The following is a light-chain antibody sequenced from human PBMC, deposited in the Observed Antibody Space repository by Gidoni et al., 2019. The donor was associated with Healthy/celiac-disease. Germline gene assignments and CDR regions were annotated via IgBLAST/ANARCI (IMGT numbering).Light chain of an antibody. CDR2: AAS. J-gene: IGKJ4*01. Sequence: AIRMTQSPSSFSASTGDRVTITCRASQGISSYLAWYQQKPGKAPKLLIYAASTLQSGVPSRFSGSGSGTDFTLTISCPQSEDFATYYCQQYYSYPQLTFGGGTKVEIK. CDR3: QQYYSYPQLT. V-gene: IGKV1-8*01. CDR1: QGISSY.